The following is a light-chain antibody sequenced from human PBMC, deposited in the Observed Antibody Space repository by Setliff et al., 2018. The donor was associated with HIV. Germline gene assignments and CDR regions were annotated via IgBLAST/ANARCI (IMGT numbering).Light chain of an antibody. CDR2: DVS. CDR3: SSYTSTSTPYV. J-gene: IGLJ1*01. V-gene: IGLV2-14*03. CDR1: GSDVGAYYY. Sequence: QSALTQPASVSGSPGQSVTISCTGTGSDVGAYYYVSWHQQHPAKAPKLILYDVSNRPSGVSNRFSGSKSGNTASLTISGLQAEDEADYYCSSYTSTSTPYVFGTGTKVTVL.